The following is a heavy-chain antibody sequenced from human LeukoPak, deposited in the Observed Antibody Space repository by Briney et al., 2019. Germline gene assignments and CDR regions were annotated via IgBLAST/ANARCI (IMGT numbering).Heavy chain of an antibody. V-gene: IGHV3-21*04. CDR3: AKHIAPVWAFDI. CDR2: ISSSSSYI. J-gene: IGHJ3*02. D-gene: IGHD3-16*01. Sequence: GGSLRLSCATSGFTFSSYNINWVRQGPGKGLEWVSSISSSSSYIFYADSVKGRFTISRDNAKNSLFLQMNSLRAEDTAVYYCAKHIAPVWAFDIWGQGTMVTVSS. CDR1: GFTFSSYN.